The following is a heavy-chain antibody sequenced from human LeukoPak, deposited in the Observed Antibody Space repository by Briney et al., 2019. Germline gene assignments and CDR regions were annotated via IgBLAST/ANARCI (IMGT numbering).Heavy chain of an antibody. CDR3: ARRSDCTSTSCYRGFDY. D-gene: IGHD2-2*01. V-gene: IGHV4-38-2*01. CDR1: GYFISSGYY. J-gene: IGHJ4*02. Sequence: SETLSLTCAVSGYFISSGYYWGWIRQPPGKGLEWIGTISHSGSTRYNPSLKSRVTISVDTSKNQFSLKLSSVTAADTAVYYCARRSDCTSTSCYRGFDYWGRGTLVTVSS. CDR2: ISHSGST.